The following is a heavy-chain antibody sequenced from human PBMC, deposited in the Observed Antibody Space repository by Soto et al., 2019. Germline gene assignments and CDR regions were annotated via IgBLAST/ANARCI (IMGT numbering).Heavy chain of an antibody. CDR1: GFTFSSYW. V-gene: IGHV3-74*01. CDR3: ARSTTGYSYADS. D-gene: IGHD5-18*01. Sequence: EVQLVESGGGLVQPGGSLRLSCAASGFTFSSYWMHWVRQAPGKGLVWVSRINSDGSSTVYVDSVKGRFTISRDNAKNTLYLQMNSLGAEDTAVYYCARSTTGYSYADSWGQGTLVTVSS. J-gene: IGHJ4*02. CDR2: INSDGSST.